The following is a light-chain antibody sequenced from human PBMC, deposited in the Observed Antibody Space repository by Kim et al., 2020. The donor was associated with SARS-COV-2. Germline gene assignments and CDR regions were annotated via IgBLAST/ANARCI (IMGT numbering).Light chain of an antibody. CDR1: ETISYYSNNMDY. CDR3: HQYFRTPYS. Sequence: RPTISCKSNETISYYSNNMDYLAWYQQKPGQPPSLLIYWASTRQSGVPDRFSGGGSRTDFTLTITSLQPEDVAVYYCHQYFRTPYSFGQGTKLEI. V-gene: IGKV4-1*01. J-gene: IGKJ2*03. CDR2: WAS.